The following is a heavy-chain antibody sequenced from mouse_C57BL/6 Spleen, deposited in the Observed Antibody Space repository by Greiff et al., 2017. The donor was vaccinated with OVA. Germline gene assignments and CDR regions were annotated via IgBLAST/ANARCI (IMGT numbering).Heavy chain of an antibody. J-gene: IGHJ3*01. CDR1: GFTFSSYG. Sequence: EVQLVESGGDLVKPGGSLKLSCAASGFTFSSYGMSWVRQTPDKRLEWVATISSGGSYTYYPDSVKGRFTISRDNAKNTLYLQMSSLKSEDTAMYYCARPDSSGSFAYWGQGTLVTVSA. CDR3: ARPDSSGSFAY. V-gene: IGHV5-6*01. D-gene: IGHD3-2*02. CDR2: ISSGGSYT.